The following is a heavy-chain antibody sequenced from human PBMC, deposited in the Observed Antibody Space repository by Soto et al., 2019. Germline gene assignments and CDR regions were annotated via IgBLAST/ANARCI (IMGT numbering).Heavy chain of an antibody. CDR1: GDSISSSSYY. V-gene: IGHV4-39*01. CDR3: ARHKRRSDNRSWFNWCDP. J-gene: IGHJ5*02. D-gene: IGHD1-20*01. Sequence: QLQLQESGPGLVKPSETLSLSCTVSGDSISSSSYYWAWIRQPPGKGLEWIGIIYYTGNSYYNPSLKSRVTISVDTSKNQFSLKVTSVTAADTAVYYCARHKRRSDNRSWFNWCDPWGQGTLVTVSS. CDR2: IYYTGNS.